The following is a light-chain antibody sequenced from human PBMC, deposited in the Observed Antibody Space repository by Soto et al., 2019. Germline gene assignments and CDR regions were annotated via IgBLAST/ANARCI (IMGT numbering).Light chain of an antibody. CDR2: DAS. CDR1: QSVSNY. CDR3: QLRSSWYS. Sequence: EIVLTQSPATLSLSPGEGATLSCRASQSVSNYIAWYQQKPGQAPRVLIYDASNRAAGVPARFSGSGSGTDFTLIISCLEPEDFAVYYCQLRSSWYSFGQGTKLEIK. V-gene: IGKV3-11*01. J-gene: IGKJ2*01.